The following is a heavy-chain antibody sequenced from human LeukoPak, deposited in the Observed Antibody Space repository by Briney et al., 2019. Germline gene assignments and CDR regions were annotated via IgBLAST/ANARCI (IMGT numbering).Heavy chain of an antibody. J-gene: IGHJ5*02. D-gene: IGHD2-2*03. CDR1: GFTFSSYA. CDR2: ISYDGGNT. Sequence: GRSLRLSCAASGFTFSSYAMHWVRQAPGKGLEWVAVISYDGGNTRHVDSVGGRFTISRDNSNNTLYLQMNTLRPEDTAVYYCARDGYCGSASCYGWFDPWGQGALVTVSS. V-gene: IGHV3-30*01. CDR3: ARDGYCGSASCYGWFDP.